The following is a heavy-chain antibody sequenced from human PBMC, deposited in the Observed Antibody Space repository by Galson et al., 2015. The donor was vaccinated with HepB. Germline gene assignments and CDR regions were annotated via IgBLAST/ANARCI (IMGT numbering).Heavy chain of an antibody. Sequence: SVKVSCKASGYTFTSCDINWVRRATGQGLEWMGWMNPNSGNTGYAQKFQGRVTMTRNTSISTAYMELSSLRSDDTAVYYCARRLVTRRKDAFEIWGQGTMVTVSS. CDR3: ARRLVTRRKDAFEI. V-gene: IGHV1-8*01. D-gene: IGHD4-23*01. CDR2: MNPNSGNT. J-gene: IGHJ3*02. CDR1: GYTFTSCD.